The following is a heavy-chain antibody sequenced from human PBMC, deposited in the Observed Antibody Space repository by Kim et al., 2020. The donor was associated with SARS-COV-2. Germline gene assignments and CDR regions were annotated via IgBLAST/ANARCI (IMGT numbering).Heavy chain of an antibody. J-gene: IGHJ4*02. Sequence: KVRSRVTITRDTSASTAYMELRGLTSEDTAVYYCARDGTTRNGGYYFDYWGQGALVTVSS. D-gene: IGHD1-1*01. V-gene: IGHV1-3*01. CDR3: ARDGTTRNGGYYFDY.